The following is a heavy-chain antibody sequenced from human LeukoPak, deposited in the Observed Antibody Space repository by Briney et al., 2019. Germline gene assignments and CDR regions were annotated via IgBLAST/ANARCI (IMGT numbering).Heavy chain of an antibody. CDR3: TRGSGSSKPNWFDP. V-gene: IGHV3-49*04. Sequence: RAGGSLRLSCTASGFTLGDYAMSWVRQAPGKGLEWVGFIRNKPYGETTEYAASVKGRFTLSRDDSKSIAYLQMNSLETEDTAVYFCTRGSGSSKPNWFDPWGQGTLVTVSS. J-gene: IGHJ5*02. CDR2: IRNKPYGETT. CDR1: GFTLGDYA. D-gene: IGHD1-14*01.